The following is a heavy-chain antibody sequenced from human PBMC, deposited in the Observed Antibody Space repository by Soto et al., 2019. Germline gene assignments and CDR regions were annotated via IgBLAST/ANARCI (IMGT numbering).Heavy chain of an antibody. D-gene: IGHD3-10*01. Sequence: QVQLVQSGGEVKKPGASLKVSCKASGYTFTSYGISWVRQAPGQGLEWMGWISGYNGKTNYAQKVQDRVTMTTDTSTSTVYMELRTLRSDDTAVYYCAREGVVPYYYYGMDVWGQGTAVTVSS. J-gene: IGHJ6*02. CDR3: AREGVVPYYYYGMDV. CDR1: GYTFTSYG. CDR2: ISGYNGKT. V-gene: IGHV1-18*01.